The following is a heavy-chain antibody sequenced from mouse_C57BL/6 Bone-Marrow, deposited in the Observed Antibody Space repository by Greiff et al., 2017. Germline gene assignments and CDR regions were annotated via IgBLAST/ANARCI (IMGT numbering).Heavy chain of an antibody. Sequence: EVQLVESGPGLVKPSQSLSLTCSVTGYSITSGYYWNWIRQFPGNKLEWMGYISYDGSNNYNPSLKNRISITRDTSKNQFFLKLNSVTTEDTATYYCAREALRGFAYWGQGTLVTVSA. J-gene: IGHJ3*01. CDR2: ISYDGSN. D-gene: IGHD3-3*01. CDR3: AREALRGFAY. V-gene: IGHV3-6*01. CDR1: GYSITSGYY.